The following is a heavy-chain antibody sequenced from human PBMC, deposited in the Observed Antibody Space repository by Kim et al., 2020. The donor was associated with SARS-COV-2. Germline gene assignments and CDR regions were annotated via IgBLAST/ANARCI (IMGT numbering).Heavy chain of an antibody. Sequence: ASVKVSCKASGYTFTAHGMHWVRQAPGQRPEWMGWINTGNGNTKYPQIFQDRVTLTRDTSATTFYMELRGLKSEDSATYYCARSVGGVAATFDYWGQGTL. D-gene: IGHD2-15*01. CDR2: INTGNGNT. CDR1: GYTFTAHG. V-gene: IGHV1-3*04. J-gene: IGHJ4*02. CDR3: ARSVGGVAATFDY.